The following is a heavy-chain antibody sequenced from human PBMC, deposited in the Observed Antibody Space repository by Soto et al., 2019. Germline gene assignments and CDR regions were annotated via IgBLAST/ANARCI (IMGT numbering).Heavy chain of an antibody. CDR3: ARGVAETTVYFDY. D-gene: IGHD1-1*01. CDR2: ISRSGGAI. J-gene: IGHJ4*02. Sequence: LSCSASGFTFSSYEANWVRQAPGKGLEWVSYISRSGGAIYYADSVKGRFTISRDNAKNSLYLQMNSLRVEDTAIYYCARGVAETTVYFDYWGRVTLVTFSS. V-gene: IGHV3-48*03. CDR1: GFTFSSYE.